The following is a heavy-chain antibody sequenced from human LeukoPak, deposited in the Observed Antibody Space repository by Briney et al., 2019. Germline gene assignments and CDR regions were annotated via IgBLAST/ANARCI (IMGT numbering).Heavy chain of an antibody. CDR2: IYYSGST. V-gene: IGHV4-59*01. J-gene: IGHJ6*02. D-gene: IGHD2-21*02. CDR1: GGSISSYY. CDR3: ARVSYCGGDCYFYDMDV. Sequence: SETLSLTCTVSGGSISSYYWSWIRQPPGKGLEWIGYIYYSGSTNYNPSLKSRVTISVDTSKNQFSLKLSSVTAADTAVYYCARVSYCGGDCYFYDMDVWGQGTTVTVSS.